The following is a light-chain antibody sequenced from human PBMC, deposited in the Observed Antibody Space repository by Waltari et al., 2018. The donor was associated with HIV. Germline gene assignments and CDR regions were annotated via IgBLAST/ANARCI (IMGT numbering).Light chain of an antibody. CDR3: MQALETSGIT. Sequence: ILLTQSPLSLSVTPGETASITCNASQSLMHSSGYNYFEGYLQKTGQTPLIMFYLAINRPSGVPERCSGAVSGTDFTLTIYRGEAEDVVIYYCMQALETSGITFGEGTRRE. CDR1: QSLMHSSGYNY. J-gene: IGKJ5*01. V-gene: IGKV2-28*01. CDR2: LAI.